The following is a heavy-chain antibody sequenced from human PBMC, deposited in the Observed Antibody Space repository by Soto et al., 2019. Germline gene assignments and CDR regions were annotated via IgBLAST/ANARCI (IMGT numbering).Heavy chain of an antibody. Sequence: LSLTCTVSGGSISSGGYYWSWIRQHPGKGLEWIGYIYYSGSTYYNPSLKSRVAISVDTSKNQFSLKLSSVTAADTATYYCARTSYDILTGRLDAFDIWGQGTMVTVSS. D-gene: IGHD3-9*01. CDR1: GGSISSGGYY. CDR3: ARTSYDILTGRLDAFDI. J-gene: IGHJ3*02. V-gene: IGHV4-31*03. CDR2: IYYSGST.